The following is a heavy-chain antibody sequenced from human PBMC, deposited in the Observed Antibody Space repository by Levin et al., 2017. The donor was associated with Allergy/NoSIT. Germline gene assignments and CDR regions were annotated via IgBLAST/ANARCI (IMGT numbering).Heavy chain of an antibody. V-gene: IGHV3-23*01. D-gene: IGHD2-2*01. CDR3: ARDGLVLVPATSNYYFYGMDV. Sequence: GESLKISCAASGFTFSTYAMNWVRQTPGKGLEWVSTISGSGGTTHYADSVKGRFTISRDNSKNTLYLQMNSLRAEDTALYYCARDGLVLVPATSNYYFYGMDVWGQGTSVTVSS. CDR1: GFTFSTYA. CDR2: ISGSGGTT. J-gene: IGHJ6*02.